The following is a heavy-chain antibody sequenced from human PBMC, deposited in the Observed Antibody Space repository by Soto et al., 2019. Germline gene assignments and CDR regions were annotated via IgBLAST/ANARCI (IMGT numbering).Heavy chain of an antibody. V-gene: IGHV1-18*01. Sequence: ASVKVSCKASPYTFADYGIIWVRQAPGQGLEWMGWISGFNGNTNYAQKFQDRVTMTTDTSTTTAYMELRSLRSDDTAVYFCARARRTGYAHFDYWGQGTLVTVSS. CDR2: ISGFNGNT. CDR1: PYTFADYG. CDR3: ARARRTGYAHFDY. D-gene: IGHD3-9*01. J-gene: IGHJ4*01.